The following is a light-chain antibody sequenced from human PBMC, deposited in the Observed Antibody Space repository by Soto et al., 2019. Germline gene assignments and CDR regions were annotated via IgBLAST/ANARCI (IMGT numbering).Light chain of an antibody. CDR3: QQRSNWPGT. V-gene: IGKV3-11*01. CDR1: QSVSSY. Sequence: IVLPQSHATLSLSPGERATLSCRASQSVSSYLAWYQQKPGQAPRLLIYDASNRATGIPARFSGSGSGTDFTLTISSLEPEDFAVYYCQQRSNWPGTFGQGTKVDIK. J-gene: IGKJ1*01. CDR2: DAS.